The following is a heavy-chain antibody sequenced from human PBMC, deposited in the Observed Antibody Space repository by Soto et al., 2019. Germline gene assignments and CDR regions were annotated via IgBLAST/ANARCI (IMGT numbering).Heavy chain of an antibody. D-gene: IGHD2-2*01. J-gene: IGHJ4*02. Sequence: QVQLQQWGAGLLKPSETLSLTCVVYGGSSSGYYWSWIRQPPGKGLEWIGEIKHSGSTNYNSSLKSRVTISVDTSKNQFSLKLSSVTAADTAVYYCARGGRCSSASCPPDYWGQGTLVTVSS. CDR1: GGSSSGYY. V-gene: IGHV4-34*01. CDR3: ARGGRCSSASCPPDY. CDR2: IKHSGST.